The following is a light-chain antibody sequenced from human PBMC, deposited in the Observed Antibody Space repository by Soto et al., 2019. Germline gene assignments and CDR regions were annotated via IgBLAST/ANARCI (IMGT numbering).Light chain of an antibody. Sequence: QSVLTQPPSASGSPGQSVTISCTGTSSDVGLFKYVSWYQQRPAEAPKVLIYEVFKRPSGVPDRFSGSKSGNTASLTVSGLQAEDEADYYCSSYTGNNDLYVFGTGTKLTVL. CDR2: EVF. CDR3: SSYTGNNDLYV. V-gene: IGLV2-8*01. CDR1: SSDVGLFKY. J-gene: IGLJ1*01.